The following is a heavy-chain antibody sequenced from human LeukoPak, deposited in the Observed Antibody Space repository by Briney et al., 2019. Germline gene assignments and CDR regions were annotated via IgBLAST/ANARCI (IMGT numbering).Heavy chain of an antibody. CDR2: IYYSGST. Sequence: SETLSLTCTVSGGSISSYYWSWIRQPPGKGLEWIGYIYYSGSTNYNPSLKSRVTISVDTSKNQFSLKLSSVTAADTAVYYCARDGGNRGSYYVSWGQGILVTVSS. D-gene: IGHD1-26*01. CDR3: ARDGGNRGSYYVS. J-gene: IGHJ5*02. CDR1: GGSISSYY. V-gene: IGHV4-59*01.